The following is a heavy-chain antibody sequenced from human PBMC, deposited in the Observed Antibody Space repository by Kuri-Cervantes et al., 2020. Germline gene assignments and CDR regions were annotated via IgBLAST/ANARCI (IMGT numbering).Heavy chain of an antibody. CDR3: ARDSLDLGYCSSTSCLYYYYGMDV. D-gene: IGHD2-2*01. V-gene: IGHV4-59*01. J-gene: IGHJ6*02. Sequence: SETLSLTCTVSGGSISSYYWNLIRQPPGRGLEWIGYVYNSGSTKYNPSLRSRVTMSVDTSNDQFSLRLTSVTAADTAVYYCARDSLDLGYCSSTSCLYYYYGMDVWGQGTTVTVSS. CDR2: VYNSGST. CDR1: GGSISSYY.